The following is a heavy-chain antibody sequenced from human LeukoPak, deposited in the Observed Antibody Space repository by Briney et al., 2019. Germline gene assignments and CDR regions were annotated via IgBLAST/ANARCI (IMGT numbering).Heavy chain of an antibody. CDR2: IWYDGRNK. J-gene: IGHJ3*02. V-gene: IGHV3-33*08. Sequence: GGSLRLSCAASGFTFSSYAMHWVRQAPGKGLEWVAHIWYDGRNKYYADFVKGRFSVSRDNPKNTLYLEMNSLRAEDTAVYYCARDPNYYAYDAFDIWGQGTMVTVS. CDR3: ARDPNYYAYDAFDI. CDR1: GFTFSSYA. D-gene: IGHD3-10*01.